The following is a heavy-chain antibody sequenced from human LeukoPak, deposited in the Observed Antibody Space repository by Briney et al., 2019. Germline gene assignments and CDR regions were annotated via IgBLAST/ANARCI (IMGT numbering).Heavy chain of an antibody. Sequence: PGGSLRLSCAPSGFTFSSYAMSSVSQPPGKGLGWLSAISGRGGSTYYADSVKGRFTISRDNSKNTRYLQMNSLRAEDTAVYYCAKWRGYCSSTSCPPGYYGMDVWGKGTTVTVSS. CDR2: ISGRGGST. D-gene: IGHD2-2*01. CDR1: GFTFSSYA. CDR3: AKWRGYCSSTSCPPGYYGMDV. V-gene: IGHV3-23*01. J-gene: IGHJ6*04.